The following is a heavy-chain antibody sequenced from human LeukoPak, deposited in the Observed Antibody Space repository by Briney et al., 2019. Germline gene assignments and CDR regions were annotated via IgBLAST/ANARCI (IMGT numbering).Heavy chain of an antibody. CDR3: ARESIAVAGTGVDY. D-gene: IGHD6-19*01. CDR2: INPNSGGT. Sequence: GASVKVSCKASGYTFTSYGISWVRQAPGQGLEWMGWINPNSGGTNYAQKFQGWVTMTRDTSISTAYMELSRLRSDDTAVYYCARESIAVAGTGVDYWGQGTLVTVSS. V-gene: IGHV1-2*04. CDR1: GYTFTSYG. J-gene: IGHJ4*02.